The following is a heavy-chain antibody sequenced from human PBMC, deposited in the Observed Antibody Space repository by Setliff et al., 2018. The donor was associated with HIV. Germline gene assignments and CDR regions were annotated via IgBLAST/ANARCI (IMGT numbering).Heavy chain of an antibody. D-gene: IGHD3-22*01. Sequence: SETLSLTCAVSGGSIDSFSYYWGWIRQTPGKELEWIGNIYHSGSTNYNPSLKSRAAISVDRSKRHFFLKLRSVTAADTAVYYCARGSRDDSVYRPVDYWGRGTLVTVSS. CDR2: IYHSGST. CDR1: GGSIDSFSYY. V-gene: IGHV4-39*02. J-gene: IGHJ4*02. CDR3: ARGSRDDSVYRPVDY.